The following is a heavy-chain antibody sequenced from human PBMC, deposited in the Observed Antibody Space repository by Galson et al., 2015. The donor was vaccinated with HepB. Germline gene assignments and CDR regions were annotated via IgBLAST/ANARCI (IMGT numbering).Heavy chain of an antibody. J-gene: IGHJ6*02. V-gene: IGHV3-64*01. CDR3: TRVSSGDYYYYYGMDV. CDR1: GFTFSSYA. Sequence: SLRLSCAASGFTFSSYAMHWVRQAPGKGLEYVSAISSNGGSTYYANSVKGRFTISRDNSKNTLYLQMGSLRAEDMAVYYCTRVSSGDYYYYYGMDVWGQGTTVTVSS. D-gene: IGHD2-21*02. CDR2: ISSNGGST.